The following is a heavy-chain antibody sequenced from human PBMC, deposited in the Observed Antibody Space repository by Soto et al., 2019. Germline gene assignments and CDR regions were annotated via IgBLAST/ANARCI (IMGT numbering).Heavy chain of an antibody. D-gene: IGHD1-26*01. Sequence: SETLSLTCAVYGGSFSGYYWSWIRQPPGKGLEWTGEINHSGSTNYNPSLKSRVTISVDTSKNQFSQKLSSVTAADTAVYYCARCGVGATSVRGGYNWFDPWGQGTLVTVSS. J-gene: IGHJ5*02. CDR1: GGSFSGYY. CDR2: INHSGST. V-gene: IGHV4-34*01. CDR3: ARCGVGATSVRGGYNWFDP.